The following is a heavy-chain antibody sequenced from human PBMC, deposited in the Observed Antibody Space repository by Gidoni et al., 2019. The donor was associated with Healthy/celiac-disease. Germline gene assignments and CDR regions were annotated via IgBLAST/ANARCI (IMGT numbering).Heavy chain of an antibody. J-gene: IGHJ6*02. D-gene: IGHD3-10*01. V-gene: IGHV1-69*01. CDR2: IIPIFGTA. CDR3: ARDPHQYYYGSGSYPYYYYYGMDV. CDR1: GGTFSIYA. Sequence: QVQLVQSGAEVKKPGSSVKVSCKASGGTFSIYAIRLVRQAPGQGLAWMGGIIPIFGTANYAQKFQGRVTITADESTSTAYMELSSLRSEDTAVYYCARDPHQYYYGSGSYPYYYYYGMDVWGQGTTVTVSS.